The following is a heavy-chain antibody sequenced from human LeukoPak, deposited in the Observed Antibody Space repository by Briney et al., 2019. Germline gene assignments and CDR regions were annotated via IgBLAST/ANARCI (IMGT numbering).Heavy chain of an antibody. J-gene: IGHJ5*02. CDR3: ARSVPAAIQAKTSWFDP. V-gene: IGHV1-8*01. D-gene: IGHD2-2*02. CDR1: GYTFTSYD. CDR2: MNPNSGNT. Sequence: RASVKVSCKASGYTFTSYDINWARQAPGQGLEWMGWMNPNSGNTGYAQKLKGRVTMTRNTSISTAYMELNSLRSEDTAVYYWARSVPAAIQAKTSWFDPWGQGTLVTVSS.